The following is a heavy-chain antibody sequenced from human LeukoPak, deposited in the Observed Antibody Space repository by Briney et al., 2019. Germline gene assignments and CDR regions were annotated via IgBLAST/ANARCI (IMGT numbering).Heavy chain of an antibody. J-gene: IGHJ3*02. CDR3: AREVYYYDSSGDHDAFDI. CDR1: GFTFSNYA. Sequence: GGSLRLSCAASGFTFSNYAMSWVRQGPGKGLEWVSAISSNGGTTYYADSVQGRFTISRDNAKNSLYLQMNSLRAEDTAVYFCAREVYYYDSSGDHDAFDIWGQGTMVTVSS. V-gene: IGHV3-21*01. D-gene: IGHD3-22*01. CDR2: ISSNGGTT.